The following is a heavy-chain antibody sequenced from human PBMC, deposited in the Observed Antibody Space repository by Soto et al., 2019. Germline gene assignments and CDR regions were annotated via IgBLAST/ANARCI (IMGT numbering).Heavy chain of an antibody. J-gene: IGHJ6*02. CDR3: ARDLYSSPPPRGMDV. V-gene: IGHV3-30-3*01. D-gene: IGHD6-13*01. CDR2: ISYDGSNK. CDR1: GFTFSSYA. Sequence: GGSLRLSCAASGFTFSSYAVHWVRQAPGKGLEWVAVISYDGSNKYYADSVKGRFTISRDNSKNTLYLQMNSLRAEDTAVYYCARDLYSSPPPRGMDVWGQGTTVTVSS.